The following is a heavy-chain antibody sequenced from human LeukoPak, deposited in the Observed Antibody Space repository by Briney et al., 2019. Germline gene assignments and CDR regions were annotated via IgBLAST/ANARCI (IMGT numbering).Heavy chain of an antibody. V-gene: IGHV3-15*01. Sequence: GGFLRLSCAASGFTFSNAWMSWVRQAPGKGLEWVGRIKSKTDGGTTDYAAPVKGRFTISRDDSKNTLYLQMNSLKTEDTAVYYCTTRGEGYSYGYEIDYWGQGTLVTVSS. CDR1: GFTFSNAW. J-gene: IGHJ4*02. CDR3: TTRGEGYSYGYEIDY. CDR2: IKSKTDGGTT. D-gene: IGHD5-18*01.